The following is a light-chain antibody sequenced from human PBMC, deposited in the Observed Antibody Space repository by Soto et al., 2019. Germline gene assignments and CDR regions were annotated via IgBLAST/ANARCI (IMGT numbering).Light chain of an antibody. CDR2: EVT. CDR1: SSDIGGYNF. J-gene: IGLJ2*01. Sequence: QSVLTQPPSASGSPGQSVTISCTGTSSDIGGYNFVSWYQQHPGEAPKLLIYEVTTRPSGVPDRFSGSKSANTASLTVSGLHAEDEADYYCSSYAGSNNFVVFGGGTKVTVL. CDR3: SSYAGSNNFVV. V-gene: IGLV2-8*01.